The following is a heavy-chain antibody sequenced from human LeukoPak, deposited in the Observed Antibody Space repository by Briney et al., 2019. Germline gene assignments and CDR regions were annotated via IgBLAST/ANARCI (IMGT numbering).Heavy chain of an antibody. CDR3: AKDPLLGDILTGYLLDYYYGMDV. Sequence: PGGSLRLSCAASGFTFSSYAMSWVRQAPGKGLEWVSAISGSGGSTYYADSVKGRFTISRDNSKNTLYLQMNSLRAEDTAVYYCAKDPLLGDILTGYLLDYYYGMDVWGQGTTVTVSS. CDR1: GFTFSSYA. CDR2: ISGSGGST. V-gene: IGHV3-23*01. D-gene: IGHD3-9*01. J-gene: IGHJ6*02.